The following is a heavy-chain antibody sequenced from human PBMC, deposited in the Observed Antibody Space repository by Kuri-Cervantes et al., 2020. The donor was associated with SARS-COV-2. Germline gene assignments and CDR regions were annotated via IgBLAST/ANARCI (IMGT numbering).Heavy chain of an antibody. Sequence: ASVKVSCKASGYTFTSYYMHWVRQAPGQGLEWMGIINPSGGSTSYAQKFQGGVTMTRDTSTSTVYMELSSLRSEDTAVYYCAREAGYYDMLLTPSYYYYYYGMDVWGQGTTVTVSS. CDR2: INPSGGST. V-gene: IGHV1-46*01. D-gene: IGHD3-9*01. J-gene: IGHJ6*02. CDR3: AREAGYYDMLLTPSYYYYYYGMDV. CDR1: GYTFTSYY.